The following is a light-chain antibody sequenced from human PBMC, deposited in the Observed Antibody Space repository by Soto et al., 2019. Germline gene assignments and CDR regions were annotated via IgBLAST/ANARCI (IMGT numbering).Light chain of an antibody. CDR3: QKYDSAPWT. Sequence: DIQMTQSPSSRSASVRDRVTITCRASQGISNYLAWYQQKPGKVPKLLIYAASTLQSGVPSRFSGSGSGTDFTLTISSLQPEYVATYYCQKYDSAPWTFGQGTKVEIK. CDR2: AAS. J-gene: IGKJ1*01. V-gene: IGKV1-27*01. CDR1: QGISNY.